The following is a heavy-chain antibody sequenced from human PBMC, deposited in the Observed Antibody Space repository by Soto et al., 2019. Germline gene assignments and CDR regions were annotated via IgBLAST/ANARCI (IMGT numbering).Heavy chain of an antibody. J-gene: IGHJ4*02. CDR2: IIPILGRA. Sequence: QVQLVQSGAEVKKPGSSVKVSCKASGGTFSSYTISWVRQAPGQGLEWMGRIIPILGRANYAQKFQGRVTITADKSRSTAYVELSSLRSEDTAVYYWARDEEREDFLTGSFDYWGQGTLVTVSS. V-gene: IGHV1-69*08. D-gene: IGHD3-9*01. CDR1: GGTFSSYT. CDR3: ARDEEREDFLTGSFDY.